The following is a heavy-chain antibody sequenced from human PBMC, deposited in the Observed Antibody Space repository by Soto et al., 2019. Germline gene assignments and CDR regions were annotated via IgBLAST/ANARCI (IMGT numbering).Heavy chain of an antibody. CDR3: ARGGTLDGGSSWYAEHDAFDI. CDR2: TRNKANSYTT. J-gene: IGHJ3*02. D-gene: IGHD6-13*01. CDR1: GFTFSDHY. V-gene: IGHV3-72*01. Sequence: GGSLRLSCAASGFTFSDHYMDWVRQAPGKGLEWVGRTRNKANSYTTEYAASVKGRFTISRDDSKNSLYLQMNSLKTEDRAVYYCARGGTLDGGSSWYAEHDAFDIWGQGTMVTVSS.